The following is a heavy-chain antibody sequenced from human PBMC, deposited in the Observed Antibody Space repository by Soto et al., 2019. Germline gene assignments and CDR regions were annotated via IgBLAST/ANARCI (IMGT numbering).Heavy chain of an antibody. Sequence: GESLKISCKGSGYSFANYWISWVRQMPGKGLEWMGRFSPTDSYTDYNPSFQGHVTISGDKSINTAYVQWSSLRASDTAMYFCARHPYIGGFDVWGQGTTVTVSS. J-gene: IGHJ6*02. CDR2: FSPTDSYT. D-gene: IGHD2-15*01. CDR1: GYSFANYW. V-gene: IGHV5-10-1*01. CDR3: ARHPYIGGFDV.